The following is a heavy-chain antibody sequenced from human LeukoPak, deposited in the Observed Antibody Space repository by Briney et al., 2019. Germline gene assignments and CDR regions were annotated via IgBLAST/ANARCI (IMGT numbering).Heavy chain of an antibody. J-gene: IGHJ4*02. Sequence: GASVKVSCKASGGTFSSYAISWVRQAPGQGLEWMGGIIPIFGTANYAQKFQGRVTITADESTSTAYMELSSLRSEDTAVYYCARCPGYSSGWYFDYWGQGTLVIVSS. V-gene: IGHV1-69*01. D-gene: IGHD6-19*01. CDR1: GGTFSSYA. CDR2: IIPIFGTA. CDR3: ARCPGYSSGWYFDY.